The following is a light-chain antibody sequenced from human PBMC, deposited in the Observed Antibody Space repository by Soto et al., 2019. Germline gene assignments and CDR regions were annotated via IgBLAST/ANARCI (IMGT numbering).Light chain of an antibody. V-gene: IGKV3-15*01. CDR2: GAS. Sequence: EKVMTQSPATLSVSPGERATLSCRASQNIRNNLAWYQQRPGQAPRLLIYGASTRATGVPARFSGRGSGTEFTLTISSLQSEDFAVYYCQQYNNWPGYTFGQGTKLEIK. CDR3: QQYNNWPGYT. CDR1: QNIRNN. J-gene: IGKJ2*01.